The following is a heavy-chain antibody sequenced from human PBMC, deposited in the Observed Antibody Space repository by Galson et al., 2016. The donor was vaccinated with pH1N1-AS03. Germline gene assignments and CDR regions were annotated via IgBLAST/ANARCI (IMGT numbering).Heavy chain of an antibody. D-gene: IGHD3-9*01. J-gene: IGHJ4*02. V-gene: IGHV4-39*07. CDR3: ARLKINDILSGYLYDS. CDR2: IFHSGSP. Sequence: ETLSLTCTVSGGSINSSPYYWGWIRQTPGKGLEWIGTIFHSGSPFYNPSLKNRDTISVGTSKNQFSLKLFSVTAADTAVYYCARLKINDILSGYLYDSWGQGTLVTVSS. CDR1: GGSINSSPYY.